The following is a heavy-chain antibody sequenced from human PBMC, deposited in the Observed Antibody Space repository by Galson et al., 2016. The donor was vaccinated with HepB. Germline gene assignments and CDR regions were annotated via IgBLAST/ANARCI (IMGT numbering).Heavy chain of an antibody. CDR3: ARDGIGWLFDS. V-gene: IGHV3-7*01. CDR2: IKRDGSET. CDR1: GFTFSNYW. Sequence: SLRLSCAASGFTFSNYWMSWIRQSPGKGLEWVGNIKRDGSETYYVDSVRGRFTISRDNARNSLYLQMNSLRAEDTAVYYCARDGIGWLFDSWGQGTLVTVSS. J-gene: IGHJ4*02. D-gene: IGHD6-19*01.